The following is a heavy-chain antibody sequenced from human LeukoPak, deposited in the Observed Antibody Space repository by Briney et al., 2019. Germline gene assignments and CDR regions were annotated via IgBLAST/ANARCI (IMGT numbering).Heavy chain of an antibody. V-gene: IGHV4-30-4*01. Sequence: SQTLSLTCTVSGSSISSGDYYWSWIRQPPGKGLEWIGYIYYSGSTYYNPSLKSRVTISVDTSKNQFSLKLSSVTAADTAVYYCARSESEYCSSTSCYNWFDPWGQGTLVTVSS. CDR1: GSSISSGDYY. J-gene: IGHJ5*02. CDR3: ARSESEYCSSTSCYNWFDP. CDR2: IYYSGST. D-gene: IGHD2-2*01.